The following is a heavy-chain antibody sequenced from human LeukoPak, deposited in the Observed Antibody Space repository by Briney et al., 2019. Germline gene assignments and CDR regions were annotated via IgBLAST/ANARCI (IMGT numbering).Heavy chain of an antibody. V-gene: IGHV3-15*01. CDR1: GFSFSSYE. J-gene: IGHJ6*03. CDR3: TTDPGIAARHPYYYYYYMDV. CDR2: IKSITGGGTT. Sequence: GGSLRLSCAASGFSFSSYEMNWVRQAPGKGLEWVGRIKSITGGGTTDYAAPVKGRFTISRDDSKNTLYLQMNSLKTEDTAVYYCTTDPGIAARHPYYYYYYMDVWGKGTTVTVSS. D-gene: IGHD6-6*01.